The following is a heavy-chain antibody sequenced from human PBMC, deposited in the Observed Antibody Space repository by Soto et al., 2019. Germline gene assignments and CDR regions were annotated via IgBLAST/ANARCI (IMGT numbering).Heavy chain of an antibody. D-gene: IGHD1-7*01. J-gene: IGHJ6*03. CDR2: ISAYNGNT. V-gene: IGHV1-18*01. CDR3: ARVSNWNWDYYYYYMDV. CDR1: GGTFSSYT. Sequence: ASVKVSCKASGGTFSSYTISWVRQAPGQGLEWMGWISAYNGNTNYAQKLQGRVTMTTDTSTSTAYMELRSLRSDDTAVYYCARVSNWNWDYYYYYMDVWGKGTTVTVSS.